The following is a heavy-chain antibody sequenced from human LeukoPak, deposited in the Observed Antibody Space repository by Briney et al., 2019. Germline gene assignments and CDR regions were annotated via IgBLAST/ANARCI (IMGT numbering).Heavy chain of an antibody. J-gene: IGHJ4*02. CDR2: ISSSSSYI. Sequence: GGSLRLSCAASGFTFSSYSMNWVRQAPGKGLEWVSSISSSSSYIYYADSVKGRFTISRDNAKNSLYLQMNSLRAEDTAVYYCAKDGSYGSGSYYPEYWGQGTLVTVSS. V-gene: IGHV3-21*01. CDR1: GFTFSSYS. CDR3: AKDGSYGSGSYYPEY. D-gene: IGHD3-10*01.